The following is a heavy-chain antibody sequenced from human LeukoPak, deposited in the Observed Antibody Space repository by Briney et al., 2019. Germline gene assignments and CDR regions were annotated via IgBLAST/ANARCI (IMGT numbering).Heavy chain of an antibody. V-gene: IGHV6-1*01. D-gene: IGHD7-27*01. Sequence: SQTLSLTCGISGVSVSRNNVGWRWIRQSPSRGLEWLGKTYYRSKWYNDYAVSVKSRIIIIPDTSKNHFSFQLKSVNPKDSAVDEYTRTFNWGHDYWGQGTLVTVSS. CDR2: TYYRSKWYN. CDR3: TRTFNWGHDY. CDR1: GVSVSRNNVG. J-gene: IGHJ4*02.